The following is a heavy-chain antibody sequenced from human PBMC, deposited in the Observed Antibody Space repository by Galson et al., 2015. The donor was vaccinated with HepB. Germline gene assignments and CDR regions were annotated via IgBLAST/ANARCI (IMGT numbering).Heavy chain of an antibody. CDR1: GFSVSSNY. CDR3: ASPFGIAVSTVLDAFDM. Sequence: SLRLSCAASGFSVSSNYMHWVRQAPGKGLEWVSLLHSDGNPSYADSVKGRFTISRDNSKNTLYPQMNSLRAEDTAVYYCASPFGIAVSTVLDAFDMWGQGTMVTVSS. V-gene: IGHV3-66*01. J-gene: IGHJ3*02. D-gene: IGHD6-19*01. CDR2: LHSDGNP.